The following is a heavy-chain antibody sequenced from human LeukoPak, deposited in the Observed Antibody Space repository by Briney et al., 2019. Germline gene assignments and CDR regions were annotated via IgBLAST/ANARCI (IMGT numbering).Heavy chain of an antibody. CDR2: ISGYKGNT. CDR3: ARCTEAATWPTYYGMDV. Sequence: EASVKVSCKTSGYTFIYYGICWVRQALGQGLEWMGWISGYKGNTNYAQDFEGRVRMTTDTSTSTGYMEVRRLGPDDSAIYYCARCTEAATWPTYYGMDVWGQGTTVTVSS. J-gene: IGHJ6*02. V-gene: IGHV1-18*01. CDR1: GYTFIYYG. D-gene: IGHD6-13*01.